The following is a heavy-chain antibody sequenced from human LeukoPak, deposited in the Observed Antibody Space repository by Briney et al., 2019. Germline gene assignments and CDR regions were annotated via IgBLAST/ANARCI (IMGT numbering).Heavy chain of an antibody. D-gene: IGHD3-22*01. V-gene: IGHV4-34*01. CDR3: ARSHYYDSSGSQNNWFDP. CDR2: INHSGST. J-gene: IGHJ5*02. Sequence: PSETLSLTCAVYGGSFSDYYWSWIRQPPGKGLEWIGEINHSGSTNYNPSLKSRVTISVDTSKNQFSLKLSSVTAADTAVYYCARSHYYDSSGSQNNWFDPWGQGTLVTVSS. CDR1: GGSFSDYY.